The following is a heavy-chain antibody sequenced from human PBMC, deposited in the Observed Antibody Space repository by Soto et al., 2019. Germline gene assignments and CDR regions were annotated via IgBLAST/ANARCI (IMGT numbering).Heavy chain of an antibody. D-gene: IGHD2-2*01. CDR3: ARGPSSLTRFDY. CDR2: ISYDGSNK. J-gene: IGHJ4*02. V-gene: IGHV3-30-3*01. Sequence: GGSVRLSCAASGFTFSSYAMHWVRQAPGKGLEWVAVISYDGSNKYYADSVKGRFTISRDNSKNTLYLQMNSLRAEDTAVYYCARGPSSLTRFDYWGQGTLVTVSS. CDR1: GFTFSSYA.